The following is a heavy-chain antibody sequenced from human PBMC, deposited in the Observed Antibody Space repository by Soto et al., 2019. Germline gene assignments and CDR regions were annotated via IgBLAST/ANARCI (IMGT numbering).Heavy chain of an antibody. V-gene: IGHV4-34*01. CDR1: GGSFSGYY. CDR2: INHSGST. J-gene: IGHJ6*02. D-gene: IGHD3-3*01. Sequence: PSETLSLTCAVYGGSFSGYYWSWIRQPPGKGLEWIGGINHSGSTNYNPSLKSRVTISVDTSKNQFSLKLSSVTAADTAVYYCARNGSYYDFWSGYYFGGGMDVWGQGTTVTVSS. CDR3: ARNGSYYDFWSGYYFGGGMDV.